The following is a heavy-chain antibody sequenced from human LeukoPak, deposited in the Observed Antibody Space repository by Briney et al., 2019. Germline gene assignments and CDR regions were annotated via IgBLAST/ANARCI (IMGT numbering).Heavy chain of an antibody. CDR2: ISGSGASR. V-gene: IGHV3-23*01. J-gene: IGHJ4*02. CDR1: GFTFSTYG. CDR3: ARIDLGESTRDY. D-gene: IGHD3-10*01. Sequence: PGGSLRLSCVASGFTFSTYGMSWVRQAPGKGLEWVSTISGSGASRYYADSVKGRFTISRDNSKNTLYLQMNSLRAEDTAVYYCARIDLGESTRDYWGQGTLVTVSS.